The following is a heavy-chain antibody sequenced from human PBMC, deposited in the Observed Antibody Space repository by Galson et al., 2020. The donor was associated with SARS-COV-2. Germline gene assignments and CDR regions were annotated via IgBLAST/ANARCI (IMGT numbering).Heavy chain of an antibody. Sequence: AGSLTLSCAASGFIVNNNYMTWVRQAPGKGLECVALIYSDASTTYADSVKGRFTISRDNFKNTLYLQLNSLRAEDTALYYCADPGEATFDFENWGQGALVTVSS. J-gene: IGHJ4*02. V-gene: IGHV3-66*01. CDR3: ADPGEATFDFEN. CDR2: IYSDAST. CDR1: GFIVNNNY. D-gene: IGHD3-10*01.